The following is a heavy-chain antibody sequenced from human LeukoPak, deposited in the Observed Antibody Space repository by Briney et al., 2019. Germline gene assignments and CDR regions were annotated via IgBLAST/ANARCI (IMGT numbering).Heavy chain of an antibody. V-gene: IGHV3-11*01. D-gene: IGHD3-22*01. J-gene: IGHJ4*02. CDR3: ARDLLSYYDSSGYYDY. CDR2: ISNSGSTI. CDR1: GFTFSDYY. Sequence: GGSLRLSCAASGFTFSDYYMSWIRQAPGKGLEWVSYISNSGSTIYYADSVKGRFTISRDNAKNSLYLQMNSLRAEDTAVYYCARDLLSYYDSSGYYDYWGQGTLVTVSS.